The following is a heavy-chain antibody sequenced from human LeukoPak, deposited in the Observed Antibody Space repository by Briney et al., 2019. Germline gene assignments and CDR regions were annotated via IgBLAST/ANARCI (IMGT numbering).Heavy chain of an antibody. D-gene: IGHD7-27*01. CDR2: INHSGST. J-gene: IGHJ4*02. CDR1: GGSFSGYY. Sequence: KPSETLSLTCAAYGGSFSGYYWSWIRQPPGKGLEWIGEINHSGSTNYNPSLKSRVTIPVDTSKNQFSLKLSSVTAADTAVYYCARLTGYYFDYWGQGTLVTVSS. CDR3: ARLTGYYFDY. V-gene: IGHV4-34*01.